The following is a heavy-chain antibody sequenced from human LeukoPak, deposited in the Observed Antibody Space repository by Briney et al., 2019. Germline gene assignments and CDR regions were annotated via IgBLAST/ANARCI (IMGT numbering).Heavy chain of an antibody. CDR3: GRARDMAFDI. Sequence: PSETLSLTCTVSGGSISGQYWRWIRQPPGKGLEWIGNIYYSGSTYYNPSRKGRVTLSVDTAKNQFSLNLASVTTADTAVYYCGRARDMAFDIWGRGTMVTVSS. V-gene: IGHV4-59*11. CDR2: IYYSGST. D-gene: IGHD2-21*02. J-gene: IGHJ3*02. CDR1: GGSISGQY.